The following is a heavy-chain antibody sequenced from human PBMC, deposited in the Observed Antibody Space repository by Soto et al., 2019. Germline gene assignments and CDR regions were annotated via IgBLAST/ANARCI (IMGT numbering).Heavy chain of an antibody. CDR2: VYSSGTT. Sequence: QVQRQESGPGLVKPSETLSLTCSVSGGSINSYWWSWIRQPAGKGLEWIGRVYSSGTTDYNPSLNSRATLSVETSKNQFSLKLSSVTAADTAVYYCARDIGSYAYGEGYWGQGIQVTVSS. CDR3: ARDIGSYAYGEGY. CDR1: GGSINSYW. D-gene: IGHD3-10*01. J-gene: IGHJ4*02. V-gene: IGHV4-4*07.